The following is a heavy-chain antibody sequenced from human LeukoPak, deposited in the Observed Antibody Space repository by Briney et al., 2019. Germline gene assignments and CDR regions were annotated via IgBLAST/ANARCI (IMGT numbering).Heavy chain of an antibody. CDR2: INHSGST. Sequence: SETLSLTCAVYGGSFSGYYWSWIRQPPGKGLEWIGEINHSGSTNYNPSLKSRVTISVDTSKNQFSLKLSSVTAADTAVYYCASQAGLSSSGFDYWGQGTLVTVSS. CDR3: ASQAGLSSSGFDY. CDR1: GGSFSGYY. V-gene: IGHV4-34*01. J-gene: IGHJ4*02. D-gene: IGHD6-6*01.